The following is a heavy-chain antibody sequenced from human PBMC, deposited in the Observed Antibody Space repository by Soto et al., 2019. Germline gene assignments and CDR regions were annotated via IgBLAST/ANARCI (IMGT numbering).Heavy chain of an antibody. V-gene: IGHV5-51*01. CDR2: INPADSDI. J-gene: IGHJ4*02. D-gene: IGHD3-16*01. Sequence: PGESLKISCKGSGYTFTNNWIGWLRQMPGKGLEWMGIINPADSDIKYSPSFQGQVTISADKSIGTAYLQWSSLKASDTAMYYCARHQRDDASRKIDCWGQGTLVTVSS. CDR3: ARHQRDDASRKIDC. CDR1: GYTFTNNW.